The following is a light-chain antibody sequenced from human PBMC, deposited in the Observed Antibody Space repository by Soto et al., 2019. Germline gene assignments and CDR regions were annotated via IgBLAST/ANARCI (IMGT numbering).Light chain of an antibody. CDR3: QQYGSYS. V-gene: IGKV3-20*01. Sequence: EIVLTQSPGTLSLSPGERATLSCRASQSVSSSYLAWFQQKPGQAPRLLIYAASSRATGIPDRFSGGGSGTDFTLTISRLEPEDFAVYYCQQYGSYSFGQGTKVEIK. J-gene: IGKJ1*01. CDR2: AAS. CDR1: QSVSSSY.